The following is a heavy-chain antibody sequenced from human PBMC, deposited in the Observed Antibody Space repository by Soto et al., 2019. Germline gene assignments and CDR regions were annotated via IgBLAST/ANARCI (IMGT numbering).Heavy chain of an antibody. CDR3: ASLYCSGGSCYGVGDY. V-gene: IGHV1-8*01. D-gene: IGHD2-15*01. Sequence: ASVKVSCKGSGYTFTSYDINWVRQATGQGLEWMGWMNPNSGNTGYAQKFQGRVTMTRNTSISTAYMELSSLRSEDTAMYYCASLYCSGGSCYGVGDYWGQGTLVTVSS. J-gene: IGHJ4*02. CDR1: GYTFTSYD. CDR2: MNPNSGNT.